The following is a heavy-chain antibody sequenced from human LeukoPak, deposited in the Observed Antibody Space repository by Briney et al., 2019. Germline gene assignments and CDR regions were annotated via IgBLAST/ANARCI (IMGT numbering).Heavy chain of an antibody. CDR3: ARRANSGFDAFDI. CDR1: GGSISSYY. D-gene: IGHD3-22*01. J-gene: IGHJ3*02. CDR2: IYYSGST. V-gene: IGHV4-59*01. Sequence: PSETLSLTCTVSGGSISSYYWSWIRQPPGKGLEWIGYIYYSGSTNYNPSLKSRVTISVDTSKNQFSLKLSSVTAADTAVCYCARRANSGFDAFDIWGQGTMVTVSS.